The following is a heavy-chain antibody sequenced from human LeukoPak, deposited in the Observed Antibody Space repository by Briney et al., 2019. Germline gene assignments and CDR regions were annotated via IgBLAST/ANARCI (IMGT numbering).Heavy chain of an antibody. CDR2: IIPIFGTA. CDR1: GYSFTSYY. D-gene: IGHD3-22*01. Sequence: GASVKVSCKASGYSFTSYYMHWVRQAPGQGLEWMGRIIPIFGTANYAQKFQGRVTITTDESTSTAYMELSSLRSEDTAVYYCASAAYYYDSSGYYGAGFDYWGQGTLVTVSS. CDR3: ASAAYYYDSSGYYGAGFDY. J-gene: IGHJ4*02. V-gene: IGHV1-69*05.